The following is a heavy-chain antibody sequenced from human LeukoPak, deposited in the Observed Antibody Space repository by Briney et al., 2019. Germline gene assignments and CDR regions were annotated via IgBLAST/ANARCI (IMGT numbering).Heavy chain of an antibody. CDR2: INHSGGT. CDR1: GGSFSAYS. V-gene: IGHV4-34*01. J-gene: IGHJ3*02. D-gene: IGHD6-13*01. CDR3: AGPQAGAAFEI. Sequence: SETLSLTCAVYGGSFSAYSWTWIRQPPGKGLEWIGEINHSGGTNHNPSLKSRVSISRDSSKNRIFLKLRSVTAADTAVYYCAGPQAGAAFEIWSQGAMVTVSS.